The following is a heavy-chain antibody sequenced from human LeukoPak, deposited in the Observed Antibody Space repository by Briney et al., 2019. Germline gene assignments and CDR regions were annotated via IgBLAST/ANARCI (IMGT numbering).Heavy chain of an antibody. V-gene: IGHV3-23*01. D-gene: IGHD3-22*01. J-gene: IGHJ4*02. CDR2: ISGSDGST. Sequence: GGSLRLSCAASGFTFSSHAMSWVRQAPGKGLGWVSAISGSDGSTYYADSVKGRFTISRDNSKNTLYLQMNSLRAEDTAVYYCAKWVTYYYDSSGYLDYWGQGTLVTVSS. CDR1: GFTFSSHA. CDR3: AKWVTYYYDSSGYLDY.